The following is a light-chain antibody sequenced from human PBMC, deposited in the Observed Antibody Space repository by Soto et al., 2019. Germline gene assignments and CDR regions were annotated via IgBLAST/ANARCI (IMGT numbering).Light chain of an antibody. Sequence: SYELTQPPSVSVAPGKTARITCGGNNIGSKSVHWYQQKPGQAPVLVIYYDSDRPSGIPERFSGSNSGNTATLTISRVEDEDEADYYCQVWDSSSDHVVFGGGTQLTVL. J-gene: IGLJ2*01. CDR1: NIGSKS. CDR3: QVWDSSSDHVV. CDR2: YDS. V-gene: IGLV3-21*04.